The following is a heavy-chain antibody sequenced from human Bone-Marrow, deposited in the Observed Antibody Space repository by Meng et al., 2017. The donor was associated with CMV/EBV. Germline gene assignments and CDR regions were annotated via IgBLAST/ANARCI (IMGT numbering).Heavy chain of an antibody. Sequence: ASVKVSCKASGYTFTGYYMHWVRQAPGQGLEWMGWINPNSGGTNYAQKLQGRVTMTRDTSNSTAYMELSRLRSDDTAVYYCARGNDYDFWSAPGYWGQGTLVTVSS. D-gene: IGHD3-3*01. CDR1: GYTFTGYY. V-gene: IGHV1-2*02. J-gene: IGHJ4*02. CDR3: ARGNDYDFWSAPGY. CDR2: INPNSGGT.